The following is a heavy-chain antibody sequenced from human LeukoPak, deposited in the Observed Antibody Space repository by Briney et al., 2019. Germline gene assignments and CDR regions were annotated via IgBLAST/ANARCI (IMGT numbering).Heavy chain of an antibody. D-gene: IGHD2-2*02. CDR2: INPNSGGT. CDR1: GYSFTDKY. CDR3: ARAGTPIYYYYMDV. Sequence: ASVKVSCKASGYSFTDKYMHWVRQAPGQGLEWMGWINPNSGGTNYAQKFQGRVTMTTDTSMSTAYMELSRLTSDDTAVYYCARAGTPIYYYYMDVWGKGTTVTVSS. V-gene: IGHV1-2*02. J-gene: IGHJ6*03.